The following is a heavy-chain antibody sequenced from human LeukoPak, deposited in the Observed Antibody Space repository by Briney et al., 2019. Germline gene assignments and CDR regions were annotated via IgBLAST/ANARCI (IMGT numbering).Heavy chain of an antibody. J-gene: IGHJ4*02. CDR1: GGSISSGSYY. Sequence: SETLSLTCTVSGGSISSGSYYWSWIRQPAGKGLEWIGRIYTSGSTNYNPSLKSRVTISVDTSKNQFSLKLSSVTAADTAVYYCARGGAVAGSADYWGQGTLVTVSS. V-gene: IGHV4-61*02. CDR3: ARGGAVAGSADY. CDR2: IYTSGST. D-gene: IGHD6-19*01.